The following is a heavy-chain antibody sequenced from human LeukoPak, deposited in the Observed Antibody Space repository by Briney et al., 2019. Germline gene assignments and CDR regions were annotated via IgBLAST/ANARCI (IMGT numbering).Heavy chain of an antibody. J-gene: IGHJ5*02. D-gene: IGHD3-10*01. CDR2: ITSSSSYI. Sequence: GGSLRLSCAASGFTFSTYNMNWVRQAPGKGLEWVSSITSSSSYIYYADSVKGRFTISRDNAKNSLYLQMNSLRSEDTAVYYCARAPMVRGVSGSYNWFDPWGQGTLVTVSS. V-gene: IGHV3-21*04. CDR1: GFTFSTYN. CDR3: ARAPMVRGVSGSYNWFDP.